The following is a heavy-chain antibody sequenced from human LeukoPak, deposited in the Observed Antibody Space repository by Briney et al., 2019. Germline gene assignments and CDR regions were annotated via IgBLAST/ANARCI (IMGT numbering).Heavy chain of an antibody. CDR1: GYTFTGYY. CDR3: ARAGVVPAASPYYYYYYYMDV. D-gene: IGHD2-2*01. Sequence: ASVKVSCKASGYTFTGYYMHWVRQAPGQGLEWMGWINPNSGGTNYAQKFQGRVTVTRDTSISTAYMELSRLRSDDTAVYYCARAGVVPAASPYYYYYYYMDVWGKGTTVTVSS. J-gene: IGHJ6*03. CDR2: INPNSGGT. V-gene: IGHV1-2*02.